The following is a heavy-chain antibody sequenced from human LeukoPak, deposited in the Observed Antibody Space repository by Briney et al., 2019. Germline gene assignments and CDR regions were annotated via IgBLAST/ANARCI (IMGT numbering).Heavy chain of an antibody. Sequence: GGSLRLSCAASGFTFSSYSMNWVRQAPGKGLEWVSYIGGSTNTIYYADSVKGRFTISRDNAKNSPYLRVNSLRAEDTAVYYCARDLYGDYSFDYWGQGTLVTVSS. J-gene: IGHJ4*02. CDR1: GFTFSSYS. CDR3: ARDLYGDYSFDY. CDR2: IGGSTNTI. D-gene: IGHD4-17*01. V-gene: IGHV3-48*01.